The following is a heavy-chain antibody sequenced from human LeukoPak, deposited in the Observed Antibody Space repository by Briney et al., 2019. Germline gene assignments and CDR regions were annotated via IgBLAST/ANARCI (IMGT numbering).Heavy chain of an antibody. J-gene: IGHJ6*04. CDR2: ISSSGSTI. D-gene: IGHD3-10*02. V-gene: IGHV3-48*03. Sequence: GGSLRLSCSASGFTFSSYEMNWVRKAPGKGLEWFSYISSSGSTIYYADSVKGRFTISRDNAKNSMYLQMNSLRAEDTAVYYCAELGITMIGGVWGKGTTVTISS. CDR1: GFTFSSYE. CDR3: AELGITMIGGV.